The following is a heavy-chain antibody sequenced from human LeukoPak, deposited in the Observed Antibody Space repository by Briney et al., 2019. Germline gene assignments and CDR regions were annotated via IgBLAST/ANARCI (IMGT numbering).Heavy chain of an antibody. CDR2: INLDGNDK. D-gene: IGHD1-26*01. CDR3: VRSGSYFSK. V-gene: IGHV3-7*01. J-gene: IGHJ4*02. Sequence: AGGSLRLSCAAPGFIFSSHWMSWVRQAPGKGLEWVANINLDGNDKNYVDSVKGRFTISRDNAKNSLYLQMNSLRAEDTAMYYCVRSGSYFSKWGQGTLVTVSS. CDR1: GFIFSSHW.